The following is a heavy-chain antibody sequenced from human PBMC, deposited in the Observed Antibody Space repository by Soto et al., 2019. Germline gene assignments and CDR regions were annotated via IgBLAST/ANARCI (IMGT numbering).Heavy chain of an antibody. D-gene: IGHD1-26*01. Sequence: ASVKVSCKASGYTFTSYAMHWVRQAPGQRPEWMGRINAVIGKTKYAQKFQGRVTITADKSTSTAYMELSSLRSEDTAVYYCARLRDSDGMDVWGQGTTVTVSS. CDR2: INAVIGKT. J-gene: IGHJ6*02. CDR1: GYTFTSYA. V-gene: IGHV1-3*01. CDR3: ARLRDSDGMDV.